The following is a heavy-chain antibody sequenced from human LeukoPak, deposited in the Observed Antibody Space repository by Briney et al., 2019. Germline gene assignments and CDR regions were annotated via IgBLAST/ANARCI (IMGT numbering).Heavy chain of an antibody. V-gene: IGHV3-33*01. CDR2: IWYDGSNK. CDR1: GFTFSSYG. Sequence: GASLRLSCAASGFTFSSYGMHWVRQAPGKGLEWVAVIWYDGSNKYYADSVKGRFTISRDNSKNTLYLQMNSLRAEDTAVYYCARDRYYGSGSYYYYYGMDVWGQGATVTVSS. CDR3: ARDRYYGSGSYYYYYGMDV. J-gene: IGHJ6*02. D-gene: IGHD3-10*01.